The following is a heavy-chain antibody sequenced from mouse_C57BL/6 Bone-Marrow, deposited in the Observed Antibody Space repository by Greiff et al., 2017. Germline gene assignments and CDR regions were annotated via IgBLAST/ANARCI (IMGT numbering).Heavy chain of an antibody. Sequence: QVQLQQSGAELARPGASVKLSCKASGYTFTSYGISWVKQRTGQGLEWIGEIYPRSGNTYYNEKFKGKATLTADKSSSTAYMEVRSLTSEDSAVYFCARYSISITTEVETYYCDYWGQGTTLTVSS. V-gene: IGHV1-81*01. CDR1: GYTFTSYG. CDR3: ARYSISITTEVETYYCDY. CDR2: IYPRSGNT. J-gene: IGHJ2*01. D-gene: IGHD1-1*01.